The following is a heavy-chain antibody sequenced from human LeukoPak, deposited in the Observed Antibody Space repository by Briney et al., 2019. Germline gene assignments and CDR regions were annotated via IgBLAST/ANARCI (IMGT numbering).Heavy chain of an antibody. V-gene: IGHV7-4-1*02. Sequence: ASVKVSCKASGYTFTSYAINWVRQAPGQGPELMGWINTYTGNPTYAQGSTGRFVFSFDTSVTTAYLQITGLKAEDTAVYYCARDSGSGLNWFDPWGQGTLVTVSS. CDR1: GYTFTSYA. J-gene: IGHJ5*02. CDR3: ARDSGSGLNWFDP. CDR2: INTYTGNP. D-gene: IGHD3-10*01.